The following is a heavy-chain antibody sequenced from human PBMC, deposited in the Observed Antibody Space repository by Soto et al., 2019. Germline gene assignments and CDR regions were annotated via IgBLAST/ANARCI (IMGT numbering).Heavy chain of an antibody. D-gene: IGHD4-17*01. J-gene: IGHJ6*02. Sequence: SVKVSCKASGYSFTTHGISWVRRAPGHGLEWMGWISAYNGDTHYVQRFQGRLTMTTDTSTSTAYMELRSLTSDDTAVYYCARDPPFSGILRGTPLMDVWGQGTTVTVS. V-gene: IGHV1-18*04. CDR1: GYSFTTHG. CDR2: ISAYNGDT. CDR3: ARDPPFSGILRGTPLMDV.